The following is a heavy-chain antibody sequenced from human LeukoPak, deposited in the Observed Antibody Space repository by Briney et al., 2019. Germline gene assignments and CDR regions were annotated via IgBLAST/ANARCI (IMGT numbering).Heavy chain of an antibody. CDR3: ARHGLRWLQSDAFDI. CDR1: GVPISGSSYY. Sequence: SETLSLTCSVSGVPISGSSYYWYWIRQPPGKGLEWIGYIYYSGSTNYNPSLKSRVTISVDTSKNQFSLKLSSVTAADTAVYYCARHGLRWLQSDAFDIWGQGTMVTVSS. J-gene: IGHJ3*02. D-gene: IGHD5-24*01. CDR2: IYYSGST. V-gene: IGHV4-61*05.